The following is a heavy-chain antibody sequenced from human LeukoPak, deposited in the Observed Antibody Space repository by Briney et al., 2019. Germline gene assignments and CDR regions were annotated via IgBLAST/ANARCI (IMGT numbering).Heavy chain of an antibody. Sequence: GGSLRLSCVASGFTFSSYWMHWVRQDPRKGLVWVSRISGDGRNINYADSVRGRFTISRDNAKNSLYLQMNSLRVEDTAVYYCARGDFESGTYNDAFDIWGQGTMVTVS. D-gene: IGHD1-26*01. CDR2: ISGDGRNI. V-gene: IGHV3-74*01. CDR3: ARGDFESGTYNDAFDI. J-gene: IGHJ3*02. CDR1: GFTFSSYW.